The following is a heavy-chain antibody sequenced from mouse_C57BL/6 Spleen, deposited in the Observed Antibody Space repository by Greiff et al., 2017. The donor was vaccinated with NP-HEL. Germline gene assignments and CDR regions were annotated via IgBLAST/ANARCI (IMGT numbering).Heavy chain of an antibody. Sequence: EVKLVESGEGLVKPGGSLKLSCAASGFTFSSYAMSWVRQTPEKRLEWVAYISSGGDYIYYADTVKGRFTISRDNARNTLYLQMSSLKSEDTAMYYCTRGNYYGSRDYAMDYWGQGTSVTVSS. V-gene: IGHV5-9-1*02. CDR2: ISSGGDYI. J-gene: IGHJ4*01. D-gene: IGHD1-1*01. CDR3: TRGNYYGSRDYAMDY. CDR1: GFTFSSYA.